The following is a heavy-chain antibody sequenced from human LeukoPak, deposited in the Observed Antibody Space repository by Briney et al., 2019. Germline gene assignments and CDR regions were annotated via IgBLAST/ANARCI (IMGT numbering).Heavy chain of an antibody. CDR2: IYSGGSA. V-gene: IGHV3-53*01. Sequence: GGSLRLSCAASGFTFNNNYMSWVRQAPGKGLEWVSVIYSGGSASYADSVKGRFTISRDNSKNTVYLQMNSLRAEDTAVYFCASSFLEWLFFDLWGQGTLVTVSS. D-gene: IGHD3-3*01. J-gene: IGHJ4*02. CDR3: ASSFLEWLFFDL. CDR1: GFTFNNNY.